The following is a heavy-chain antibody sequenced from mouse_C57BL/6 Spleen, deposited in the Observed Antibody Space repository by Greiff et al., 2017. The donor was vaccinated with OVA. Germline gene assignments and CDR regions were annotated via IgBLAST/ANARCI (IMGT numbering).Heavy chain of an antibody. CDR2: ISSGSSTI. D-gene: IGHD1-2*01. J-gene: IGHJ3*01. CDR3: ARSYYGAWFAY. CDR1: GFTFSDYG. Sequence: EVMLVESGGGLVKPGGSLKLSCAASGFTFSDYGMHWVRQAPEKGLEWVAYISSGSSTIYYADTVKGRFTISRDNAKNTLFLQMTSLRSEDTAMYYCARSYYGAWFAYWGQGTLVTVSA. V-gene: IGHV5-17*01.